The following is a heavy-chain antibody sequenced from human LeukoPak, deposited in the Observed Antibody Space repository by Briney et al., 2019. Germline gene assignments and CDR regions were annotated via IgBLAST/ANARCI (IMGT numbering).Heavy chain of an antibody. CDR3: ASHGDSYYVFSY. CDR1: GFNFSNYG. V-gene: IGHV3-23*01. J-gene: IGHJ4*02. Sequence: PGGSLRLSCAASGFNFSNYGMSWVRQAPGKGLEWVSSISGRSVSTYYADSVKGRLTISRDISKNTLYLQVNSLRAEDTALYYCASHGDSYYVFSYWGQGTLLTVSS. D-gene: IGHD3-22*01. CDR2: ISGRSVST.